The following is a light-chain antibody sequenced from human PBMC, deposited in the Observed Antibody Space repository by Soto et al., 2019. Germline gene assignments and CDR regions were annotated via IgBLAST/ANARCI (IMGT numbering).Light chain of an antibody. CDR3: QQYGWSPFT. CDR1: ESISSDF. V-gene: IGKV3-20*01. J-gene: IGKJ3*01. Sequence: ETVLTQSPGTLSLSPGERVTLSGRASESISSDFLAWYQQKPGQAPRLLIHGTSTRATGIPVRFSGSGSGTDFTLTISRLEPEDFAVYYCQQYGWSPFTFGPGTKVDIK. CDR2: GTS.